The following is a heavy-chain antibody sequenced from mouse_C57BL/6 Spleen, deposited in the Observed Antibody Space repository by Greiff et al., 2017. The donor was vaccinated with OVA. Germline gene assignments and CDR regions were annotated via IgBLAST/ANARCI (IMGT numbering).Heavy chain of an antibody. CDR1: GFTFSSYA. D-gene: IGHD1-1*01. Sequence: EVQLVESGGGLVKPGGSLKLSCAASGFTFSSYAMSWVRQTPEKRPEWVATISDGGSYTYYPENVKGRFTISRDNANNNLYLQISHLNSEDTAMYYGAREGIIPSYYFDYWGQGTTLTVSS. J-gene: IGHJ2*01. CDR2: ISDGGSYT. V-gene: IGHV5-4*01. CDR3: AREGIIPSYYFDY.